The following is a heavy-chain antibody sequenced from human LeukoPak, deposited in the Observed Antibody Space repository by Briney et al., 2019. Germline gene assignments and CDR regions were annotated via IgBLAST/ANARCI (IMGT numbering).Heavy chain of an antibody. CDR1: GFTFSSYV. V-gene: IGHV3-23*01. CDR3: AKAHSQWSTWFDP. CDR2: ISGSGGSP. Sequence: GGSLRLSCAASGFTFSSYVMTWVRQAPGKGLEWVSIISGSGGSPYYADSVKGRFIISRDNSQNTLYLQMDSLRDDDTAIYYCAKAHSQWSTWFDPWGQGILATVSS. D-gene: IGHD2-15*01. J-gene: IGHJ5*02.